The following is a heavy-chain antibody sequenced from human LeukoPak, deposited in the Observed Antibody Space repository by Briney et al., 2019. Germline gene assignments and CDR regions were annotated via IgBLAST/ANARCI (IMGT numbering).Heavy chain of an antibody. V-gene: IGHV5-51*01. CDR1: GYSFPNYW. J-gene: IGHJ5*02. D-gene: IGHD1-26*01. CDR3: ARRPYAYTTSATLGSYNWFDP. CDR2: IYPGDSHT. Sequence: GESLKISCKGSGYSFPNYWIGWVRQMPGNGLEWVGIIYPGDSHTRYSPSFQDQVTISVDKSISTAYLQWSSLKASDAAMYYCARRPYAYTTSATLGSYNWFDPWGQGSLVTVSS.